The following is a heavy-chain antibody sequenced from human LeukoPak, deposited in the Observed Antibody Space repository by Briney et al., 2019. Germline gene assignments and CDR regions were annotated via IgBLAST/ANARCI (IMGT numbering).Heavy chain of an antibody. CDR1: GYTVIDYQ. V-gene: IGHV1-2*02. J-gene: IGHJ4*02. Sequence: GASVKVSCKASGYTVIDYQIHWVRQAPGQGLEWMGWIKPNSGGTNYPQKFRGRVTLTRVMSISTAYMELNSLQSDDTAVYYCARGRGRVLDTEVMDYWGQGTLVTVSS. D-gene: IGHD2-8*02. CDR3: ARGRGRVLDTEVMDY. CDR2: IKPNSGGT.